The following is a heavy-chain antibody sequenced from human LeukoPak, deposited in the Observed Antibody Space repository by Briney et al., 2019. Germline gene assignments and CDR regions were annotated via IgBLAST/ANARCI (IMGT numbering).Heavy chain of an antibody. D-gene: IGHD3-10*01. V-gene: IGHV1-69*13. CDR3: ARDRLNYYGSGSYSHYLDY. Sequence: SVKVSCKASGGTFSSYAISWVRQAPGQGLEWMGGIIPIFGTANYAQKFQGRVTITADESTSTAYMELSSLRSEDTAVYYCARDRLNYYGSGSYSHYLDYWGQGTLVTVSS. CDR2: IIPIFGTA. CDR1: GGTFSSYA. J-gene: IGHJ4*02.